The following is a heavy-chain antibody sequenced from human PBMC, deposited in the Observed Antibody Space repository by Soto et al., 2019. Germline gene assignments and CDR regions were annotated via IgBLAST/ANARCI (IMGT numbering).Heavy chain of an antibody. Sequence: SETLSLTCTVSGGSISSYYWSWIRQPPGKGLEWIGYIYYSGSTNYNPSLKSRVTISVDTSKNQFSLKLSSVTAADTAVYYCARQRNVRDSSGWSTYYYYYYYMDVWGKGTTVTVSS. CDR3: ARQRNVRDSSGWSTYYYYYYYMDV. CDR1: GGSISSYY. J-gene: IGHJ6*03. D-gene: IGHD6-19*01. V-gene: IGHV4-59*08. CDR2: IYYSGST.